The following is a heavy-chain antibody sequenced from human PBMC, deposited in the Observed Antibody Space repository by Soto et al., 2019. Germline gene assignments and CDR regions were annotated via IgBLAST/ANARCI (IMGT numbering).Heavy chain of an antibody. CDR3: ASDAWGYCSSNRCYTEGSFDY. CDR1: GFTFSSYW. J-gene: IGHJ4*02. V-gene: IGHV3-7*01. CDR2: IKQDGSEK. D-gene: IGHD2-2*02. Sequence: GGSLRLSCAASGFTFSSYWMSWVRQAPGKGLEWVANIKQDGSEKYYVDSVKGRFTISRDNAKNSLYLQMNSLRAEDTAVYYCASDAWGYCSSNRCYTEGSFDYWGQGTLVTVS.